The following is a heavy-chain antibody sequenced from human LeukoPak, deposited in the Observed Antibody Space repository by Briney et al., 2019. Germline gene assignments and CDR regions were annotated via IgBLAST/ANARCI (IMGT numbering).Heavy chain of an antibody. Sequence: ASVKVSCKASGYTFSSYGISWVRQAPGQGLEWMGWINPNSGGTNYAQKFQGRVTMTRDTSISTAYMELSRLRSDDTAVYYCARPRIAVAGTEAGYWGQGSLVTVSS. D-gene: IGHD6-19*01. CDR2: INPNSGGT. CDR1: GYTFSSYG. V-gene: IGHV1-2*02. J-gene: IGHJ4*02. CDR3: ARPRIAVAGTEAGY.